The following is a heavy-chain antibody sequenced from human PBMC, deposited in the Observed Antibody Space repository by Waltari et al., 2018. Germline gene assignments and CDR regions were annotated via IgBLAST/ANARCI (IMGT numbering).Heavy chain of an antibody. Sequence: EAQVVESGGGLVKPGGSLRLSCSPPVFTLGTYTLTWGRQAPGKGLEGVSSISGSSNYIYYAESVRCRFTISRDNAKESVYLHLNSLRGDDTAVYYCARDQDSGCLSAFGWLDPWGQGTPVTVSS. V-gene: IGHV3-21*01. CDR2: ISGSSNYI. D-gene: IGHD2-15*01. CDR1: VFTLGTYT. J-gene: IGHJ5*02. CDR3: ARDQDSGCLSAFGWLDP.